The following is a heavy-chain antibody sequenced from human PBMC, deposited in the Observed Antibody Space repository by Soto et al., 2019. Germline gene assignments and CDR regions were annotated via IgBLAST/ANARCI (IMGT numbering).Heavy chain of an antibody. V-gene: IGHV3-23*01. J-gene: IGHJ4*01. Sequence: EVQLLESGGGLVQPGESLRLSCAASGFTFSSYAMSWARQAPGKGLEWVSSIGVSSDAYYADSVKGRFTISRDNSRNNLYLQMNSLRAEAPALYYWAKNYFFVSWGHGTLVTVSS. CDR1: GFTFSSYA. CDR2: IGVSSDA. CDR3: AKNYFFVS.